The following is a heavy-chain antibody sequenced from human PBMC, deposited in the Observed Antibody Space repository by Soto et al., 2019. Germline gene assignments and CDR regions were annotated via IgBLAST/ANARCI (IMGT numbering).Heavy chain of an antibody. J-gene: IGHJ4*02. V-gene: IGHV3-11*01. CDR2: IDSRGRTL. Sequence: LRLSCVASGFTFSDYSMSWIRQAPGKGLEWPAFIDSRGRTLSYADSVRGRFTISRDNAENSVYLQMDSLRADDTAVYYCARQAARNYIDSWGQGNSVTVSS. CDR1: GFTFSDYS. D-gene: IGHD6-6*01. CDR3: ARQAARNYIDS.